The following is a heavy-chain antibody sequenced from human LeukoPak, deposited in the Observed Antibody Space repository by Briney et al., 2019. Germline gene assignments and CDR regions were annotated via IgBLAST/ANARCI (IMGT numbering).Heavy chain of an antibody. Sequence: SETLSLTCTVSGVSISNTNSYWGWIRQPPGQGLDWIGTISYSGSTYYNPSLKSRVTISVDTSTGHFSLKLSSVTAADTAVYFCARQGYSSGGTGHFDYWGQGTLVTVSS. CDR2: ISYSGST. CDR1: GVSISNTNSY. CDR3: ARQGYSSGGTGHFDY. J-gene: IGHJ4*02. V-gene: IGHV4-39*01. D-gene: IGHD6-19*01.